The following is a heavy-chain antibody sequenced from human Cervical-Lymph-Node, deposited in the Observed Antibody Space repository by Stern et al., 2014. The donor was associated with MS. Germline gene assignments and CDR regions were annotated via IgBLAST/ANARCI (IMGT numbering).Heavy chain of an antibody. D-gene: IGHD4-17*01. CDR2: INPSGGSK. Sequence: QVQLVQSGAEVKKPGASGKVSCKASGYTFTSYYMHWGRQAPGQGLEWMGIINPSGGSKSYAQEIQGRGTMTRDTARSPVSMLVSSLRSEDTAVYYCARDLYGAYGYWGQGTLVTVSS. J-gene: IGHJ4*02. CDR1: GYTFTSYY. CDR3: ARDLYGAYGY. V-gene: IGHV1-46*01.